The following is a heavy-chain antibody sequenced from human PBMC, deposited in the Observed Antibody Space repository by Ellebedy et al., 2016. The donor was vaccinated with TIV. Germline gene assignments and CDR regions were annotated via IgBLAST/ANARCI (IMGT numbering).Heavy chain of an antibody. D-gene: IGHD3-10*01. CDR2: FSYTGCT. J-gene: IGHJ4*02. CDR1: GASISSYS. CDR3: ARRKVRSGPAFDY. Sequence: MPSETLSLTCTVPGASISSYSWAWIRQPPGMGLDYIGYFSYTGCTNYSPSLNSRVSISVDTSKNQFSLKLSSVTAADTAVYYCARRKVRSGPAFDYWGQGTLVTVSS. V-gene: IGHV4-59*08.